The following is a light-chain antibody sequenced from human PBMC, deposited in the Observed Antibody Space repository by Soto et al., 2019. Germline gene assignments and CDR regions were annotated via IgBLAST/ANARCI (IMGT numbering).Light chain of an antibody. CDR3: SSYTSGSAPVL. J-gene: IGLJ2*01. CDR2: DVS. V-gene: IGLV2-14*03. Sequence: QSALTQPASVSGSPGQSITISCTGTSSDVGGYNYVSWYQQHPGKAPKLMIYDVSNRPSGVSNRFSGSKSGNTASLTISGLQAEDEADYYCSSYTSGSAPVLFGGGTQLTVL. CDR1: SSDVGGYNY.